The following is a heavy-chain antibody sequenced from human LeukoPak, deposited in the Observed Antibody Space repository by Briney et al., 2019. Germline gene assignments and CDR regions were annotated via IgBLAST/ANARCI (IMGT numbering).Heavy chain of an antibody. V-gene: IGHV3-7*04. CDR3: ARARYSSSWYGTDAFDI. CDR1: GFTFSSYW. Sequence: GGSLRLSCAASGFTFSSYWMSWVRQAPGKGLEWVANIKQDGSEKYYVDSVKGRFTISRDNAKNSLYLQMNSLRAEDTAVYYCARARYSSSWYGTDAFDIWGQGTMVTVSS. J-gene: IGHJ3*02. CDR2: IKQDGSEK. D-gene: IGHD6-13*01.